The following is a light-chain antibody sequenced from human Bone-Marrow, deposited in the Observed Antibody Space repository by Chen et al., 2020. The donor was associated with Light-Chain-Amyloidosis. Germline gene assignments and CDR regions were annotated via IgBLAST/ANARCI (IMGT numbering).Light chain of an antibody. CDR1: DLPTKY. J-gene: IGLJ2*01. CDR3: QSADSSGTYEVI. V-gene: IGLV3-25*03. Sequence: SYELTQPPSVSVSPGQTARITCSGDDLPTKYAYWYQQQPGQAPVLVIHRDTERPSGISERVSGASSGTTATLTISGVQAEDEADYHCQSADSSGTYEVIFGGGTKLTVL. CDR2: RDT.